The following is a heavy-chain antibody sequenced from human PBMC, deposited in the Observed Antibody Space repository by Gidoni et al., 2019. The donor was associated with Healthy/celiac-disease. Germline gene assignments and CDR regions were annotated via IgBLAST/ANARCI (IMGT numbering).Heavy chain of an antibody. D-gene: IGHD6-13*01. V-gene: IGHV4-30-2*01. J-gene: IGHJ4*02. CDR2: IYHSGST. CDR1: GGSISSGGYS. Sequence: QLQLQESGSGLVNPSQTLSLTCAVSGGSISSGGYSWGWIRQPPGKGLGWIGYIYHSGSTYYNPSLKGRVTISVDRSKNQFSLKLSSVTAADTAVYYCARDRAAAGYFDYWGQGTLVTVSS. CDR3: ARDRAAAGYFDY.